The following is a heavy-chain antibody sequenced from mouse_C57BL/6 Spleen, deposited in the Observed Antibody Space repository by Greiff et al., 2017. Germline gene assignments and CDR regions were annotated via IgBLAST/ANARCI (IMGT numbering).Heavy chain of an antibody. Sequence: LVESGPELVKPGASVKISCKASGYAFSSSWMNWVKQRPGKGLEWIGRIYPGDGDTNYNGKFKGKATLTADKSSSTAYIQLSSLTSEDAAVYFCARDYVYYFDYWGQGTTLTVSS. V-gene: IGHV1-82*01. J-gene: IGHJ2*01. D-gene: IGHD1-1*01. CDR2: IYPGDGDT. CDR3: ARDYVYYFDY. CDR1: GYAFSSSW.